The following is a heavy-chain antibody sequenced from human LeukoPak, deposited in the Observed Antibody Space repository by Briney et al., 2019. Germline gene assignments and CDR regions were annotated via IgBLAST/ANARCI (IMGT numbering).Heavy chain of an antibody. CDR2: VHWNDNN. V-gene: IGHV2-5*01. D-gene: IGHD6-6*01. CDR3: AHRLVGEGLDY. CDR1: GFSLSTSGVG. Sequence: SGPTLVNPTQTLTLTCTFSGFSLSTSGVGVGWIRQPPGKALEWLAVVHWNDNNYYSPSLKGRLTVTKDTSKNQVVLSVTNMDPVDTATYYCAHRLVGEGLDYWGQGTLVTVSS. J-gene: IGHJ4*02.